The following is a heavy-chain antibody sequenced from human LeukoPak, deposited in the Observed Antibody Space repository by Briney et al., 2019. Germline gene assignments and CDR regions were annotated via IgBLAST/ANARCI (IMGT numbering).Heavy chain of an antibody. J-gene: IGHJ4*02. Sequence: GGSLRPSCAASGFTFSSYTIHWVRQAPGKGLEWVSCFTSRTSSIYYADSIKGRFTISRDNAKNTPYLQMGSLRAEDMAVYYCARGGWLQLPSNFDYWGQGTLVTVSS. CDR1: GFTFSSYT. D-gene: IGHD5-24*01. CDR3: ARGGWLQLPSNFDY. V-gene: IGHV3-21*01. CDR2: FTSRTSSI.